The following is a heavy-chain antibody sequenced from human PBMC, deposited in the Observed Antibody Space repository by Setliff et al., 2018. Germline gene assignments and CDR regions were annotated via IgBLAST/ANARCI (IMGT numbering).Heavy chain of an antibody. J-gene: IGHJ4*02. V-gene: IGHV4-34*01. CDR1: GGSFSDYY. D-gene: IGHD1-26*01. CDR2: IKHSGST. Sequence: SSETLSLTCGASGGSFSDYYWSWIRQTPGKGLEWIGEIKHSGSTNYNPSLKSRVTISVDTSKNQFSLKLSSVTAADTAVYYCARHLVGATTPLDYWGQGTLVTVSS. CDR3: ARHLVGATTPLDY.